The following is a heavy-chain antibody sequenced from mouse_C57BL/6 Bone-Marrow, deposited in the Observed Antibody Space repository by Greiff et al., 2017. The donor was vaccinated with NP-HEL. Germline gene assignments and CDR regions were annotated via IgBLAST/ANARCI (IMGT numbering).Heavy chain of an antibody. CDR1: GFSLTSYG. J-gene: IGHJ4*01. CDR3: ARLATVVAYYYAMDY. CDR2: IWSGGST. D-gene: IGHD1-1*01. V-gene: IGHV2-2*01. Sequence: QVQLKESGPGLVQPSQSLSITCTVSGFSLTSYGVHWVRQSPGKGLEWLGVIWSGGSTDYNAAFISRLSISKDNSKSQVFFKMNSLQADDTAIYYCARLATVVAYYYAMDYWGQGTSVTVSS.